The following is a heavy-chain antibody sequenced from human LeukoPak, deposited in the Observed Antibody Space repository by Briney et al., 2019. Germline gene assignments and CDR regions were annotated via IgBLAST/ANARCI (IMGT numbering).Heavy chain of an antibody. CDR3: AKDITIFGVVTDAFDI. CDR2: IRYDGSNK. Sequence: GGSLRLSCAASGFTFSSYGMHWVRQAPGKGLEWVAFIRYDGSNKYYADSVKGRFTISRDNSKNTLYLQMNSLRAEDTAVYYCAKDITIFGVVTDAFDIWGQGTMVTVSS. CDR1: GFTFSSYG. D-gene: IGHD3-3*01. J-gene: IGHJ3*02. V-gene: IGHV3-30*02.